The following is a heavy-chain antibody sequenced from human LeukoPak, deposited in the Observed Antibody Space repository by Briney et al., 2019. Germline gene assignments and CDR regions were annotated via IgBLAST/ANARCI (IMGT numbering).Heavy chain of an antibody. V-gene: IGHV3-7*01. J-gene: IGHJ4*02. CDR1: GFTFNTHW. Sequence: GGSLILSCAASGFTFNTHWMIWVRQAPGKGLEWVANVKQDGSEKYYVPAVRGRFTISRDNADNSMYLQMHSLSAEDTAVYYCATGRAAHLFDYWGQGTLVTVSS. CDR2: VKQDGSEK. CDR3: ATGRAAHLFDY. D-gene: IGHD6-6*01.